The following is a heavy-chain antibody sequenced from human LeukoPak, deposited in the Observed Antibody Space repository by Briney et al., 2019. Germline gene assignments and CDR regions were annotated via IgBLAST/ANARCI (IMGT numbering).Heavy chain of an antibody. J-gene: IGHJ6*02. CDR1: GGTFSSYA. CDR2: IIPSFGTA. V-gene: IGHV1-69*01. CDR3: ARDRYGGTASYYYYGMDV. D-gene: IGHD4-23*01. Sequence: GSSGKVSCKASGGTFSSYAISWVRQAPGQGLEWMGGIIPSFGTANYAQKFQGRVTITADESTSTAYMELSSLRSEDTAVYYCARDRYGGTASYYYYGMDVWGQGTTVTVSS.